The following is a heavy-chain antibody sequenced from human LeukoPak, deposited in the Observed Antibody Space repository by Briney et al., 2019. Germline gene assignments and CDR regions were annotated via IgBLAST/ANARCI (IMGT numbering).Heavy chain of an antibody. J-gene: IGHJ6*03. D-gene: IGHD3-10*01. Sequence: GGSLRLSCTASGFTFSNYWIHWVRQAPGKGLVWVSRINGDGSITMYADSVKGRFTISRDNAKNTLYLQMNSLRDEDTAVYYCAKGAAYNNHYMDVWGKGTTVTVSS. CDR1: GFTFSNYW. V-gene: IGHV3-74*03. CDR3: AKGAAYNNHYMDV. CDR2: INGDGSIT.